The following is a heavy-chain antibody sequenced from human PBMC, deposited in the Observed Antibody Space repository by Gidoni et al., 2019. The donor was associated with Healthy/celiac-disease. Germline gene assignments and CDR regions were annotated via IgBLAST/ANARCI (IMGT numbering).Heavy chain of an antibody. CDR2: MSGSGGST. D-gene: IGHD1-26*01. V-gene: IGHV3-23*01. CDR1: GFTFSSYA. Sequence: EVQLLESGGGLVQPGGSLSLSCAASGFTFSSYAMSWVRQATGKGLEWVSAMSGSGGSTYYADSVKGRFTISRDNSKNTLYLQMNSLRAEDTAVYYCAKVPVEAKDYWGQGTLVTVSS. J-gene: IGHJ4*02. CDR3: AKVPVEAKDY.